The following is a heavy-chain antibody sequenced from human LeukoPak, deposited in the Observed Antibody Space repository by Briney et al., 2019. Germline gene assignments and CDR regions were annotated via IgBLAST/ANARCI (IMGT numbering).Heavy chain of an antibody. CDR3: AGWEDTAMVHDAFDI. CDR1: GGSFSGYY. V-gene: IGHV4-34*01. Sequence: SETLSLTCAVYGGSFSGYYWSWIRQPPGKGLEWIGEINHSGSTNYNPSLKSRVTISVDTSKNQFSLKLSSVTAADTAVYYCAGWEDTAMVHDAFDIWGQGTMVTVSS. J-gene: IGHJ3*02. D-gene: IGHD5-18*01. CDR2: INHSGST.